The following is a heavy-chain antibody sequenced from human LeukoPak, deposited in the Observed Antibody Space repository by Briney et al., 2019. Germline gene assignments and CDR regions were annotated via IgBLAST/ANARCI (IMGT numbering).Heavy chain of an antibody. Sequence: GESLKISCKGAGYSFTSYWIGWVRRMPGKGLEWMGIIYPGDSDTRYSPSFQGRVTISADKSISTAYLQWSSLKASDTAMYYCARMSRFYYYDSSGYFDYWGQGTLVTVSS. CDR2: IYPGDSDT. D-gene: IGHD3-22*01. CDR1: GYSFTSYW. CDR3: ARMSRFYYYDSSGYFDY. V-gene: IGHV5-51*01. J-gene: IGHJ4*02.